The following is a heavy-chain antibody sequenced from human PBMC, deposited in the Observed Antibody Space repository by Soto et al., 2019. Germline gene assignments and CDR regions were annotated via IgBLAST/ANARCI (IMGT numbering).Heavy chain of an antibody. J-gene: IGHJ4*02. CDR1: GFTFTRYS. Sequence: GGSLRLSCAASGFTFTRYSMNWVRQAPGKGLEWVSSISSTTNYIYYGDSMKGRFTISRDNAKNSLYLEMNSLRAEDTAAYYCARESEDLTSNFDYWGQGTLVTVSS. V-gene: IGHV3-21*06. CDR3: ARESEDLTSNFDY. CDR2: ISSTTNYI.